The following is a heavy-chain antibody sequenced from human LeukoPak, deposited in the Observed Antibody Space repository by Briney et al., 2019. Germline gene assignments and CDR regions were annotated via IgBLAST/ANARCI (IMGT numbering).Heavy chain of an antibody. D-gene: IGHD1-26*01. CDR2: INTDGSST. Sequence: NPGGSLRLSCAASGFTFSSYWMHWVRHAPGKGLVWVSRINTDGSSTSYADSVKGRFTISRDNAKNTLFLQMSSLRAEDTAVYYCARDFGGSSDYWGQGTLVTVSS. J-gene: IGHJ4*02. CDR3: ARDFGGSSDY. CDR1: GFTFSSYW. V-gene: IGHV3-74*01.